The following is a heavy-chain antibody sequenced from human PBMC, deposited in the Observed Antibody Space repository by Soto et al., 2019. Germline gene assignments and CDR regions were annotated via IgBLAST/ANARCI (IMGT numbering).Heavy chain of an antibody. J-gene: IGHJ3*02. CDR1: GGTFSSYA. V-gene: IGHV3-30-3*01. CDR3: ASADDVFDI. Sequence: SCKASGGTFSSYAMHWVRQAPGKGLEWVAVISYDGSNKYYADSVKGRFTISRDNSKNTLYLQMNSLRAEDTAVYYCASADDVFDIWGQGTMVTVSS. CDR2: ISYDGSNK.